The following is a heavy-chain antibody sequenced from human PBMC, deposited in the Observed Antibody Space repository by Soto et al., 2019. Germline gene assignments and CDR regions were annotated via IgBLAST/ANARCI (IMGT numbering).Heavy chain of an antibody. J-gene: IGHJ4*02. CDR3: ARDAPPVDY. CDR1: GYTFTSYG. CDR2: ISAYNGNT. Sequence: QVQLVQSGAEVKKPGASVKVSCKASGYTFTSYGISWVRQAPGQGLEWMGWISAYNGNTNYAQKLQGRVTMTTDTARSTAYMELRSLGSEGTAVYYCARDAPPVDYWGQGTLVTVSS. V-gene: IGHV1-18*01.